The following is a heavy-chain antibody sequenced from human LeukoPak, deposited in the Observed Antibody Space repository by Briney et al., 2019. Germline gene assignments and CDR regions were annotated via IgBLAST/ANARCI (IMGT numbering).Heavy chain of an antibody. CDR3: ARKIPGTSYFEY. Sequence: GGSLRLSCAASGFTFSSYEMNWVRQAPGKGLEWVSYISGSGDTVYVDSVKGRFTISRDNAKDSLYLQMNSLRAEDTAVYYCARKIPGTSYFEYWGQGTLVTVSS. CDR2: ISGSGDTV. CDR1: GFTFSSYE. V-gene: IGHV3-48*03. D-gene: IGHD1-7*01. J-gene: IGHJ4*02.